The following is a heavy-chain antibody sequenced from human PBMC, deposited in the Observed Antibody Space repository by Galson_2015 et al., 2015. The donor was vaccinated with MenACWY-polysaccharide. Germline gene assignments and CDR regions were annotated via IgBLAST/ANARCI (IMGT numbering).Heavy chain of an antibody. Sequence: SLRLSCAASGFTFSNYGMHWVRQAPGKGLEWVAVIWHGGDHKYYAESVKGRFSISRDNSKNTLYLQMNSLRVEDMAVYFCACISGAYPRVALDVWGQGTLVTVSS. CDR1: GFTFSNYG. J-gene: IGHJ3*01. CDR2: IWHGGDHK. V-gene: IGHV3-33*01. CDR3: ACISGAYPRVALDV. D-gene: IGHD7-27*01.